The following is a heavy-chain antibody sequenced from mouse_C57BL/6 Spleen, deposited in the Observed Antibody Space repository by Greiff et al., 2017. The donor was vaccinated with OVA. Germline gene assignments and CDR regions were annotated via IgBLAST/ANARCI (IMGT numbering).Heavy chain of an antibody. CDR2: IRNKANGYTT. CDR3: ARYKGWDGYFDV. Sequence: EVKLVESGGGLVQPGGSLSLSCAASGFTFTDYYMSWVRQPPGKALEWLGFIRNKANGYTTEYSASVKGRFTISRDNSQSILYLQMNALRAEDSATYYCARYKGWDGYFDVWGTGTTVTVSS. CDR1: GFTFTDYY. V-gene: IGHV7-3*01. D-gene: IGHD3-3*01. J-gene: IGHJ1*03.